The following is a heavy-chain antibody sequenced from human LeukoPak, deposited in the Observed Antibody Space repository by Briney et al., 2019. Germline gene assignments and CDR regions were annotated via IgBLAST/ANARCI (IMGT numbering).Heavy chain of an antibody. CDR1: GGSISSSSYY. J-gene: IGHJ3*02. CDR2: IYYSGST. V-gene: IGHV4-39*01. CDR3: ARGSAFDI. Sequence: SETLSLTCTVSGGSISSSSYYWGWIRQPPGKGLEWIGSIYYSGSTYYNPSLKSRVTISVDTSKNQFSLKLSSVTAADTAVYYCARGSAFDIWGQGTMVTVSS.